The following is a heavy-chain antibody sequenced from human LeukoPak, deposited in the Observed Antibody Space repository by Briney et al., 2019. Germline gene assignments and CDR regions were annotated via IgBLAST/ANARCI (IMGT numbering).Heavy chain of an antibody. CDR1: GGSISSYS. V-gene: IGHV4-59*12. D-gene: IGHD6-13*01. J-gene: IGHJ5*02. Sequence: SETLSLTCTASGGSISSYSMSWARQPPGKGLEWIGYIYYSGSTNYNPSPKSRVTISLDTSNNHFSLKLSSVTAADTAVFYCAGIRSGSSYFSSWFDPWGQGTLVTVSS. CDR3: AGIRSGSSYFSSWFDP. CDR2: IYYSGST.